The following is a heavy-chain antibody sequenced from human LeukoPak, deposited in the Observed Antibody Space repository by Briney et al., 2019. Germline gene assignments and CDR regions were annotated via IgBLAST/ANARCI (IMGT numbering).Heavy chain of an antibody. D-gene: IGHD2-21*01. CDR3: ARDCGGDCYPAAGFDY. V-gene: IGHV3-30-3*01. Sequence: GGSLRLSCAASGFTFSSYAMHWVRQAPGKGLEWVAVISYDGSNKYYADSVKGRFTISRDNSKNTLYLQMNSLRAEDTAVYYCARDCGGDCYPAAGFDYWGQGTLVTVSS. CDR2: ISYDGSNK. CDR1: GFTFSSYA. J-gene: IGHJ4*02.